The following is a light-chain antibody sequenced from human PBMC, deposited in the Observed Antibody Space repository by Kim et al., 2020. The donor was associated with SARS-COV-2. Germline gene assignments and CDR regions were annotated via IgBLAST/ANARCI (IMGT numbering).Light chain of an antibody. CDR1: QSINTW. Sequence: DIQMTQSPSTLSASVGDRVTITCRASQSINTWLAWYQQKPGKAPKLLIYKASSLESGVPSRFIGSGSGTEFTLTINSLQPDDFATYYCQQYNTNSLYTFGQGTKLEI. J-gene: IGKJ2*01. CDR3: QQYNTNSLYT. CDR2: KAS. V-gene: IGKV1-5*03.